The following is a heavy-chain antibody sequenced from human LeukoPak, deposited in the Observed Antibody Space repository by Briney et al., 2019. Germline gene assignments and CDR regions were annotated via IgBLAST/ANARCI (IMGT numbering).Heavy chain of an antibody. CDR3: ARELARSFQVMGY. CDR2: ISSLSGTI. D-gene: IGHD3-16*01. V-gene: IGHV3-48*01. J-gene: IGHJ4*02. Sequence: GGSLRLSCAASGFTFSSYSMNWVRQAPGEGLEWVSYISSLSGTIYYADSVKGRFTISRDNAKNSLYLQMDSLRAEDTAVYYCARELARSFQVMGYWGQGTLVSISS. CDR1: GFTFSSYS.